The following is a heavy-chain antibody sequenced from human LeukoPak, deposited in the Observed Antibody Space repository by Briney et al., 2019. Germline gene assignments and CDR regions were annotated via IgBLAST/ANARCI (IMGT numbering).Heavy chain of an antibody. J-gene: IGHJ4*02. CDR1: GFTFSSYV. CDR2: MSGSGGNT. Sequence: PGGSLRLSCANSGFTFSSYVMSWVRQAPGKGLEWVSAMSGSGGNTYYADSVKGRFTISRDNFKNTLYLQMNSLRAEDTAVYYCAKGSGYSSGWYTFDYWGQGTLVTVSS. CDR3: AKGSGYSSGWYTFDY. V-gene: IGHV3-23*01. D-gene: IGHD6-19*01.